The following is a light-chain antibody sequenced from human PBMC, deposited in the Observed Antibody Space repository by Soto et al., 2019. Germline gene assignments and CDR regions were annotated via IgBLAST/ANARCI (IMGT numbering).Light chain of an antibody. V-gene: IGLV2-14*03. Sequence: QSVLTQPASVSGSPGQSITISCIGTSSDVGGYNYVSWYQHHPGKAPKLMIYDVSNRPSGVSNRFSGSKSGNTASLTISGLQPEDEADYYCSSYTTSNTRQIVFGTGTKLTVL. CDR3: SSYTTSNTRQIV. CDR1: SSDVGGYNY. J-gene: IGLJ1*01. CDR2: DVS.